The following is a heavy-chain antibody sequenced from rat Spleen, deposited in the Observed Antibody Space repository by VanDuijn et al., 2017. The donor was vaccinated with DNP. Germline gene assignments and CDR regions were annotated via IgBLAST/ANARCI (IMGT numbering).Heavy chain of an antibody. V-gene: IGHV5-25*01. CDR1: GFTFSDYY. J-gene: IGHJ2*01. CDR3: ARPDY. Sequence: EVQLVESGGDLVQPGRSLKLFCAASGFTFSDYYMAWIRQAPTKGLEWVATISTSGSRTYYPDSVKGRFTMSRDNAKSSLYLQMNSLKSEDTATYYCARPDYWGQGVMVTVSS. CDR2: ISTSGSRT.